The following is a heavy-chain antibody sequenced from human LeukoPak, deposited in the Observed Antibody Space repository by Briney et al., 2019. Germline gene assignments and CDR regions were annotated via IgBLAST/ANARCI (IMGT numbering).Heavy chain of an antibody. D-gene: IGHD6-19*01. CDR2: ISGSGDST. CDR3: AKDLCGSSGWRFDY. J-gene: IGHJ4*02. V-gene: IGHV3-23*01. Sequence: PGGSLRLSCAASGFTFSSYAMGWVRQAPGKGLEWVSGISGSGDSTYYADSVKGRFTISRDNSKNTLYLQMNSLRAEDTAVYYCAKDLCGSSGWRFDYWGQGTLVTVSS. CDR1: GFTFSSYA.